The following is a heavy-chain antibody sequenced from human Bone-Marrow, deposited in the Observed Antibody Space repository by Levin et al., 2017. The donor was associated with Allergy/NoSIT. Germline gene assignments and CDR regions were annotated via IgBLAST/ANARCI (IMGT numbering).Heavy chain of an antibody. J-gene: IGHJ4*02. CDR1: GFTFSNYW. CDR3: ARVYGAGYYFDY. CDR2: IKQDGSDN. D-gene: IGHD3-10*01. V-gene: IGHV3-7*01. Sequence: GESLKISCAASGFTFSNYWMTWVRQAPGKGLEWVANIKQDGSDNYYVDSVKGRFTISRDNTKNSLSLQMNSLRAEDTAVYYCARVYGAGYYFDYWGQGTLVTVSS.